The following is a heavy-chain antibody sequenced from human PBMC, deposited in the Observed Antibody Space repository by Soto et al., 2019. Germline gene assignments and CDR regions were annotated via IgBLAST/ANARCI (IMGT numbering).Heavy chain of an antibody. CDR3: ARRSPSIAAAGHYYYYYGMDV. D-gene: IGHD6-13*01. CDR1: GYSFTSYW. V-gene: IGHV5-51*01. J-gene: IGHJ6*02. CDR2: IYPGDSDT. Sequence: LGESLKISCKGSGYSFTSYWIGWVRQMPGKGLEWMGIIYPGDSDTRYSPSFQGQVTISADKSISTAYLQWSSLKASDTAMYYCARRSPSIAAAGHYYYYYGMDVWGQGTTVTVSS.